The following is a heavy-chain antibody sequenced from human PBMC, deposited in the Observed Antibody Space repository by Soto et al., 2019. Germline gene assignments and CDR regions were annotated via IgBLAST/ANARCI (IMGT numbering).Heavy chain of an antibody. D-gene: IGHD3-9*01. CDR1: GHSISNNYY. V-gene: IGHV4-38-2*01. CDR2: IYHSGST. Sequence: SETLSLTCAVSGHSISNNYYWGWIRQSPGKGLEWIGSIYHSGSTYYNPSLKSRVTISVDTSKNQFSLMLRSVTAADSAVYYCARTANYEILTGYYYFDYWGQGALVT. J-gene: IGHJ4*02. CDR3: ARTANYEILTGYYYFDY.